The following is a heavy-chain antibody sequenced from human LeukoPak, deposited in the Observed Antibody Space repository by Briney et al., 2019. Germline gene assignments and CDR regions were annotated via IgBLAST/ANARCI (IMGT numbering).Heavy chain of an antibody. J-gene: IGHJ4*02. D-gene: IGHD2-15*01. CDR3: AKPIGYCSGGNCYAFDY. Sequence: GGSLRLSCAASGFTFSDYYMSWIRQAPGKGLEWVAVISYDGSNKYYADSVKGRFTISRDNSKNTLYLQMNSLRAEDTAVFYCAKPIGYCSGGNCYAFDYWGQGTLVTVSS. V-gene: IGHV3-30*18. CDR1: GFTFSDYY. CDR2: ISYDGSNK.